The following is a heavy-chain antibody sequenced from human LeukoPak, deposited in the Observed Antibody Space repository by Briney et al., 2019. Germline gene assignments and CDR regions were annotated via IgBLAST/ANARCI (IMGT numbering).Heavy chain of an antibody. J-gene: IGHJ4*02. Sequence: ASVKVSCKASGYTFTNYGISWVRQAPGQGLEWMGWISAYNGNTNYAQKLQGRVTMTTDTSTSTAYMELRSLRSDDTAVYYCARDSPYDSSGYWGVFDYWGQGTLVSVSS. D-gene: IGHD3-22*01. CDR2: ISAYNGNT. CDR1: GYTFTNYG. CDR3: ARDSPYDSSGYWGVFDY. V-gene: IGHV1-18*01.